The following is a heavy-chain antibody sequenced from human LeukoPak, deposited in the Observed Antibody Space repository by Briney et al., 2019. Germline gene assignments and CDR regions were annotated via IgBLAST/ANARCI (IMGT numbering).Heavy chain of an antibody. V-gene: IGHV3-23*01. CDR1: GFTFSSYA. CDR2: ISGSGGST. D-gene: IGHD2-15*01. Sequence: PGGSLRLSCAASGFTFSSYAMSWVRQAPGKGLEWVSTISGSGGSTYYADSVKGRFTISRDNSKNTLYLQMNSLRAEDTAVYYCAKGPGGYCGGGSCYEPYYFDYWGQGTLVTVSS. CDR3: AKGPGGYCGGGSCYEPYYFDY. J-gene: IGHJ4*02.